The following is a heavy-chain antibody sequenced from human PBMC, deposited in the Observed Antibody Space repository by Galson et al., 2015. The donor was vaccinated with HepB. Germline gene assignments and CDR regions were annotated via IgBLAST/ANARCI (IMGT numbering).Heavy chain of an antibody. Sequence: SLRLSCAASGFTFSSYWMHWVRQAPGKGLVWVSRINSDGSSTSYADSVKGRFTISRDNAKNTLYLQMSSLRAEDTAVYYCARDRYCSGGSCYPRGHYYYYMDVWGKGTTVTVSS. CDR2: INSDGSST. D-gene: IGHD2-15*01. J-gene: IGHJ6*03. V-gene: IGHV3-74*01. CDR3: ARDRYCSGGSCYPRGHYYYYMDV. CDR1: GFTFSSYW.